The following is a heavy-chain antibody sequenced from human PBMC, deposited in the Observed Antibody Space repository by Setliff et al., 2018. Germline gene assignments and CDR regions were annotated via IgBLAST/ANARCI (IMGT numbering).Heavy chain of an antibody. CDR1: GFTFSSYA. Sequence: GGSLRLSCAASGFTFSSYAMHLVRQAPGKGLEWVAVISYDGSNKYYADSVKGRFTISRDNSKNTLYLQMNSLRAEDTAVYYCARDRRCMDVWGQGTTVTVSS. V-gene: IGHV3-30-3*01. CDR3: ARDRRCMDV. CDR2: ISYDGSNK. J-gene: IGHJ6*02.